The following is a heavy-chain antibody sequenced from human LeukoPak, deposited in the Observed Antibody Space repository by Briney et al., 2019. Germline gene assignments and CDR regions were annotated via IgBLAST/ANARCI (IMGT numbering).Heavy chain of an antibody. V-gene: IGHV3-48*02. Sequence: GGSLRLSCAASGFTFSRYPVNWVRQAPGKGLEWVAYINDNGRTKYYADSVRGRFTISRDNARNSLYVQMDSLRDEDAAVYYCARGSGVDGHIDYWGQGTLVTVSS. J-gene: IGHJ4*02. CDR2: INDNGRTK. CDR1: GFTFSRYP. CDR3: ARGSGVDGHIDY. D-gene: IGHD5-24*01.